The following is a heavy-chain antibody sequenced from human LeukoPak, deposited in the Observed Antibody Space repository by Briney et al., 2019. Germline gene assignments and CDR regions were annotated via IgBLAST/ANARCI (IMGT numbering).Heavy chain of an antibody. CDR2: INPNSGGT. J-gene: IGHJ6*02. Sequence: GASVNVSCKASGYTFTGYYMHWVRQAPGQGLEWMGWINPNSGGTNYAQKFQGWVTMTRDTSISTAYMELSRLRSDDTAVYYCASSTVTTSAYYYYGMDVWGQGTTVTVSS. CDR3: ASSTVTTSAYYYYGMDV. V-gene: IGHV1-2*04. D-gene: IGHD4-17*01. CDR1: GYTFTGYY.